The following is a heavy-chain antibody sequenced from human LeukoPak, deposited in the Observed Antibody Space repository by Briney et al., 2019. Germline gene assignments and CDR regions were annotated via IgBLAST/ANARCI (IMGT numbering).Heavy chain of an antibody. CDR2: IYGSGTT. CDR3: ATWVTSGYYASEV. J-gene: IGHJ6*02. D-gene: IGHD2-21*02. V-gene: IGHV4-59*01. CDR1: GGSISFYY. Sequence: PSETLSLTCTVSGGSISFYYWSWIRQPPGKGLEWIGYIYGSGTTNYNPSVKSRVTISVDTSKTQFSLKLSSVTAADTAVYYCATWVTSGYYASEVWGQGSTVIVSS.